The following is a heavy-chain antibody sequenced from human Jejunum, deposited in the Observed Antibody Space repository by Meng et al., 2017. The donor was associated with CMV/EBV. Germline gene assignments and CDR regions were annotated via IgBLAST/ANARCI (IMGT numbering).Heavy chain of an antibody. CDR2: IRFDGGNK. CDR3: TMPAAGTPPQYFQH. J-gene: IGHJ1*01. Sequence: QRGESGGGLVQPGGSLRLSCASSGFTFSNYGMYWVRQAPAKGLEWVAYIRFDGGNKQYADSVKGRFTISRDNSKNTLYLQMNSLTFEDTAVYYCTMPAAGTPPQYFQHWGQGTLVTVSS. V-gene: IGHV3-30*02. D-gene: IGHD6-13*01. CDR1: GFTFSNYG.